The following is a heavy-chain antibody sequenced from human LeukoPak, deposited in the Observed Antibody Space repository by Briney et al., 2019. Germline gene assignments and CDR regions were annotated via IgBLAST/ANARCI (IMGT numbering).Heavy chain of an antibody. D-gene: IGHD1-1*01. Sequence: PGGSLRLSCAASGFTFSSYEMNWVRQAPGKGLEWITYISSSGSTIYYADSVKGRFTISRDNAKNSQYLQMNSLRVEDTAVYYCARETEYDAFDIWDQGTMVTVSS. CDR1: GFTFSSYE. CDR2: ISSSGSTI. V-gene: IGHV3-48*03. J-gene: IGHJ3*02. CDR3: ARETEYDAFDI.